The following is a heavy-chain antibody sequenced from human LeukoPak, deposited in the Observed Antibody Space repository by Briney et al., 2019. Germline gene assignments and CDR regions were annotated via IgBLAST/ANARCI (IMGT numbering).Heavy chain of an antibody. V-gene: IGHV4-59*01. J-gene: IGHJ4*02. CDR1: GASISSYY. CDR2: IYHSGST. Sequence: SETLSLTCTVSGASISSYYWSWVRQPPGKGLEWIGYIYHSGSTNYNPSLKSRVTMSVDMSKNQFSLKLNSVTAADTALYYCARNEYETLDYWGQGTLVTVSS. D-gene: IGHD2/OR15-2a*01. CDR3: ARNEYETLDY.